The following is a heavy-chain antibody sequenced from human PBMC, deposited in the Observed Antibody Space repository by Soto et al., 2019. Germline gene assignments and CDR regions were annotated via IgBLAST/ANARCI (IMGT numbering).Heavy chain of an antibody. CDR3: EENYYDSSGYYEYFQH. CDR1: GFTFSSYA. Sequence: GGSLRLSCAASGFTFSSYAMNWVRQAPGKGLEWVSTISGSGGSTDYADSVKGRFTVSRDNSKNTLYLQMNSLRAEDTAVYYCEENYYDSSGYYEYFQHWGQGTLVTVSS. CDR2: ISGSGGST. J-gene: IGHJ1*01. V-gene: IGHV3-23*01. D-gene: IGHD3-22*01.